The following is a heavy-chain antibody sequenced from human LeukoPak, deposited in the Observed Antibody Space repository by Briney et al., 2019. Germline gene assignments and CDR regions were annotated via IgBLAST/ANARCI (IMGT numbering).Heavy chain of an antibody. CDR1: GFTFSSYA. D-gene: IGHD2-2*01. CDR3: ARGSDIVVVPASVDY. CDR2: INWNGGST. J-gene: IGHJ4*02. Sequence: SGGSLRLSCAASGFTFSSYAMSWVRQAPGKGLEWVSSINWNGGSTGYADSVKGRFTISRDNAKNSLYLQMNSLRAEDTAFYYCARGSDIVVVPASVDYWGQGTLVTVSS. V-gene: IGHV3-20*04.